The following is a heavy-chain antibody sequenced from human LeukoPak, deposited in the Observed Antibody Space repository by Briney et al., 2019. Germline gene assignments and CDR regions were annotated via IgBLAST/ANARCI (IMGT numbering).Heavy chain of an antibody. D-gene: IGHD5-18*01. CDR2: IRGKTDGGTT. J-gene: IGHJ4*02. CDR1: GFTFGDYA. CDR3: TTEMDTAIYY. V-gene: IGHV3-15*01. Sequence: GGSLRLSCTTSGFTFGDYAMSWVRQAPGKGLEWVGRIRGKTDGGTTDYAAPVKGRFTISRDDSKNTLYLQMNSLRTEDTAVYYCTTEMDTAIYYWGQGTLVTVSS.